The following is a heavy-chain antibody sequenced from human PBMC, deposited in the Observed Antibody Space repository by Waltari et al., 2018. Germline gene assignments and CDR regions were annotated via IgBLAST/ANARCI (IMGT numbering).Heavy chain of an antibody. CDR1: GGSISSHY. CDR2: IYYSGST. D-gene: IGHD2-8*01. V-gene: IGHV4-59*11. J-gene: IGHJ5*02. Sequence: QVQLQESGPGLVKPSETLSLTCTVSGGSISSHYWSWIRQPPGKGLEWIGYIYYSGSTNYNPSLKSRVTISVDTSKNQFSLKLSSVTAADTAVYYSARGKEQWNWFDPWGQGTLVTVSS. CDR3: ARGKEQWNWFDP.